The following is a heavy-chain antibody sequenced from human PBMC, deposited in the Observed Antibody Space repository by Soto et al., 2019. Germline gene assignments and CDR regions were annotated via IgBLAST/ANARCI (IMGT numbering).Heavy chain of an antibody. V-gene: IGHV1-69*13. Sequence: QVHLVQSGAEVKKPGSSVKVSCKYSGGTFRTESINWVRQAPGQGLEWMGGILPCFGTADYAPRFQGRVIVTADGATTTAYMELTTVTSQETAVHFCAIGREYGGNSEAFDVWGQWTMVTVSS. D-gene: IGHD4-17*01. J-gene: IGHJ3*01. CDR3: AIGREYGGNSEAFDV. CDR1: GGTFRTES. CDR2: ILPCFGTA.